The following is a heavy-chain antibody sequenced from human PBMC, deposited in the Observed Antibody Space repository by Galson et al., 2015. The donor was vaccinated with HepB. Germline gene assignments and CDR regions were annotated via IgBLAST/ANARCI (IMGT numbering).Heavy chain of an antibody. CDR3: ARGALGVATPFDY. Sequence: SVKVSCKASGGTFSSYAISWVRQAPGQGLEWMGRIIPILGIANYAQKFQGRVTITADKSTSTAYMELSSLRSEDTAVYYCARGALGVATPFDYWGQGTLVTVSS. J-gene: IGHJ4*02. CDR2: IIPILGIA. CDR1: GGTFSSYA. V-gene: IGHV1-69*04. D-gene: IGHD5-12*01.